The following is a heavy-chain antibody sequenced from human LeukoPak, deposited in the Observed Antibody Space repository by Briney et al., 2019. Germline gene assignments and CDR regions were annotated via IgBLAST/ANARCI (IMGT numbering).Heavy chain of an antibody. CDR2: ISYDGSNK. D-gene: IGHD6-13*01. CDR1: GFTFSSYA. V-gene: IGHV3-30-3*01. CDR3: ARGTLWGYSSSWGAFDI. J-gene: IGHJ3*02. Sequence: GGSLRLSCAASGFTFSSYAMHWVRQAPGKGLEWVAVISYDGSNKYYADSVKGRFTISRDNSENTLYLQMNSLRAEDTAVYYCARGTLWGYSSSWGAFDIWGQGTMVTVSS.